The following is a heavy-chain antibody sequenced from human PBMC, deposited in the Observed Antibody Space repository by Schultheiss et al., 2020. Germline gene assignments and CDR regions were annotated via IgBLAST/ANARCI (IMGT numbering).Heavy chain of an antibody. Sequence: GESLKISCAASGFTFSSYWMSWVRQAPGKGLEWVANIKQDGSEKYYVDSVKGRFTISRDNAKNSLYLQMNSLRAEDTAVYYCAREGSSGWYDYWGQGTLVTVSS. CDR2: IKQDGSEK. D-gene: IGHD6-19*01. J-gene: IGHJ4*02. CDR3: AREGSSGWYDY. V-gene: IGHV3-7*01. CDR1: GFTFSSYW.